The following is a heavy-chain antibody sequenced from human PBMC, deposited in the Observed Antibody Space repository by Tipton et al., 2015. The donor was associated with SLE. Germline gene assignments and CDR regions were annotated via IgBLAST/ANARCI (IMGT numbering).Heavy chain of an antibody. CDR1: GFTFSSYW. D-gene: IGHD3-22*01. CDR2: IYSDGSST. V-gene: IGHV3-74*01. CDR3: GTTSSDYGMGV. Sequence: SLRLSCAASGFTFSSYWMHWVRQAPGKGLVWVSRIYSDGSSTNYADSVKGRFTISRDNAKNTLYLQMNSLRAEDTAVYYCGTTSSDYGMGVWGQGTTVLVSS. J-gene: IGHJ6*02.